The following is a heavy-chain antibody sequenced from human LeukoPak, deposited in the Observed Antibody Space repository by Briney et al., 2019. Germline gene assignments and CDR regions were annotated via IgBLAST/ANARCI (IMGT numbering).Heavy chain of an antibody. J-gene: IGHJ4*02. Sequence: PGRSLRLSCAASGLIFDDFAMHWVRQVPGKGLEWVSGINSNNGIIGYADSVKGRFSISRDNAKDSLYLQMNSLRPEDTALYYCTKDFYRDFYDSVDYYFHYWGQGTLVTVSS. V-gene: IGHV3-9*01. D-gene: IGHD3-22*01. CDR1: GLIFDDFA. CDR2: INSNNGII. CDR3: TKDFYRDFYDSVDYYFHY.